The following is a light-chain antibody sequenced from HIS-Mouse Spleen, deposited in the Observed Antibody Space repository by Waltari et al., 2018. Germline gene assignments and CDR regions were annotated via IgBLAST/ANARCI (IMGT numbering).Light chain of an antibody. Sequence: QSALTQPPSASGSPGQSVTISCTGTSSDVGGYNYVSWYQQQPGKAPKLMIYAVSKRPSGVPDRFSGSKSGNTASLTVSGLQAEDEADYYCSSYAGSNNLVFGGGTKLTVL. J-gene: IGLJ2*01. CDR1: SSDVGGYNY. V-gene: IGLV2-8*01. CDR2: AVS. CDR3: SSYAGSNNLV.